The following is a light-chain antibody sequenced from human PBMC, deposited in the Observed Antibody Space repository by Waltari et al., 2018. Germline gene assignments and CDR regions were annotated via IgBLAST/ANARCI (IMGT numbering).Light chain of an antibody. V-gene: IGKV3-11*01. CDR2: DAS. CDR3: QQRSNWPLIT. Sequence: EIVLTQSPATLSLSPGERATLSCRASQSVSSYFAWYQQTPGQAPRLLIYDASNRATGIPARFSGSGSGTDFTLTISSLEPEDFAVYYCQQRSNWPLITFGQGTRLEIK. J-gene: IGKJ5*01. CDR1: QSVSSY.